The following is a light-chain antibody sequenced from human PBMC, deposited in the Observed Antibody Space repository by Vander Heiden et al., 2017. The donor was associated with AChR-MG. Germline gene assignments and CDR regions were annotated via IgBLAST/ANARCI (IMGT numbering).Light chain of an antibody. Sequence: DIVMTQSPDSLAVSLGERATINCKSSQSVLYSSNNKNYLAWYQQKPGQPPKLLIYWASTRESGVPDRFSGSGSGTDFTLTISSLQAEDVAVYYCQQDDYTPRTFGQGTKLEIK. CDR2: WAS. CDR1: QSVLYSSNNKNY. V-gene: IGKV4-1*01. CDR3: QQDDYTPRT. J-gene: IGKJ2*01.